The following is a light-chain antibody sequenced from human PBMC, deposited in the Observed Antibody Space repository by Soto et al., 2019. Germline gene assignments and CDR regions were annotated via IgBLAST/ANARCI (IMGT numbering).Light chain of an antibody. J-gene: IGLJ1*01. CDR3: SSYTSSITPYV. Sequence: QSALTQPASVSGSPGQSITISCTGTSSDISGYNYVSWYQQHPGKAPKLMIYDVSNRPSGVSNRFSGSKSGNTASLTISGLQAEDEADYYCSSYTSSITPYVFGTGTKLTVL. V-gene: IGLV2-14*01. CDR2: DVS. CDR1: SSDISGYNY.